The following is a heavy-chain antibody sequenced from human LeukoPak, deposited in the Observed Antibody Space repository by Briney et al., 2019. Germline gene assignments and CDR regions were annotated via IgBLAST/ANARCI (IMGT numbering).Heavy chain of an antibody. V-gene: IGHV1-2*02. D-gene: IGHD2-15*01. Sequence: ASVKVSCKASGYTFTGYYMHWVRQAPGQGLEWMGLINPNSGGTNYAQKFQGRVTMTRDTSISTAYMELSRLRSDDTAVYYCARGRHIVVVVAATTPPSYWGQGTLVTVSS. CDR3: ARGRHIVVVVAATTPPSY. CDR2: INPNSGGT. J-gene: IGHJ4*02. CDR1: GYTFTGYY.